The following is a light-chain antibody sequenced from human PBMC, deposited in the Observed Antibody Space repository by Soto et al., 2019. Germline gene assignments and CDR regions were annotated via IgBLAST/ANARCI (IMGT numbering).Light chain of an antibody. CDR2: ASS. CDR3: QQSFSTPRT. CDR1: QSISTN. J-gene: IGKJ1*01. Sequence: IQMTQSPSSLSASVGDRVTITCRASQSISTNVNWYQQKPGKAPKLLIYASSSLQSGVPSRFSGSGSGTHFTLTINTLQPEDFATYYCQQSFSTPRTFGPGT. V-gene: IGKV1-39*01.